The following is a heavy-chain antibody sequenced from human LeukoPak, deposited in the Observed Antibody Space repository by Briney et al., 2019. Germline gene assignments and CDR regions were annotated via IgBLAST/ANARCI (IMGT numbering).Heavy chain of an antibody. V-gene: IGHV3-23*01. CDR1: GFTFSSYA. Sequence: PGGSLRLSCAASGFTFSSYAMSWVRQAPGKGLEWVSAISGSGGSTYYADSVKGRFTISRDNSKNTLYLQMKSLRAEDTAVYYCASRQGLGWHYVNWGQGTLVTVSS. CDR2: ISGSGGST. D-gene: IGHD3-10*02. J-gene: IGHJ4*02. CDR3: ASRQGLGWHYVN.